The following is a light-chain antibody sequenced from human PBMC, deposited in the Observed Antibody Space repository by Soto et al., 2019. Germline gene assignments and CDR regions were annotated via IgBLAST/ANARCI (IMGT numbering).Light chain of an antibody. CDR1: QSVSSSY. CDR3: QQYDSSPRT. CDR2: GAS. Sequence: EIVLTQSPGTLSLSPGARVTLSCRASQSVSSSYLAWYQQKPGQAPRLLIYGASSRATGIPDRFSGSGSRTDFTLTSSRLEPEDFAVYYCQQYDSSPRTFGQGTKVDIK. J-gene: IGKJ1*01. V-gene: IGKV3-20*01.